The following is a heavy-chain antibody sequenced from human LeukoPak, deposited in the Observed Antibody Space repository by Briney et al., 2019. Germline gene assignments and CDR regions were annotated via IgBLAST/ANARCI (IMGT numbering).Heavy chain of an antibody. CDR3: ATPRGLDSYTAAAIDY. D-gene: IGHD6-25*01. J-gene: IGHJ4*02. V-gene: IGHV3-11*01. Sequence: GGSLRLSCAAYGFTFTDYYMGWIRQAPGKGLAWISYISGSGDTIYYADSVKGRFTISRDNAKNSLYLQMSNLRVVDTAVYYCATPRGLDSYTAAAIDYWGQGSLVTVSS. CDR1: GFTFTDYY. CDR2: ISGSGDTI.